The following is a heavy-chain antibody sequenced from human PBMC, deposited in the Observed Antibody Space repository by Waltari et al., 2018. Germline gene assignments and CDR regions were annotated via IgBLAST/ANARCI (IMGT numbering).Heavy chain of an antibody. CDR1: GYIFINYF. Sequence: QVNLVQSGADVRKPGASVTVSCKASGYIFINYFIHWVPQAPGQGLEWIGRINCRNGGTDYAQKFQGRVTLTRDTSISTAYMELSGLTLDDTAIYYCTVIAGDFDIWGPGTMVTASS. V-gene: IGHV1-2*06. D-gene: IGHD2-21*01. J-gene: IGHJ3*02. CDR2: INCRNGGT. CDR3: TVIAGDFDI.